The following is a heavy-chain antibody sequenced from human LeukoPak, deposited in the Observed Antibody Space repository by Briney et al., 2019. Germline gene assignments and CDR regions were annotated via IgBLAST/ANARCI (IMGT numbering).Heavy chain of an antibody. CDR2: IYHSGST. Sequence: SETLSLTCAVSGYSISSGYYWGWIRQPPGKGLEWIGSIYHSGSTYYNPSLKSRVTISVDTSKNQFSLELSSVTAADTAVYYCARHGTRFWSDYWGQGTLVTVSS. CDR1: GYSISSGYY. CDR3: ARHGTRFWSDY. D-gene: IGHD3-9*01. V-gene: IGHV4-38-2*01. J-gene: IGHJ4*02.